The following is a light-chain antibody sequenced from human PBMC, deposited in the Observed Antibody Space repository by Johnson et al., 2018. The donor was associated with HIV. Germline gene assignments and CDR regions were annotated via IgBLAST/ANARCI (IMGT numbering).Light chain of an antibody. J-gene: IGLJ1*01. CDR2: ENN. CDR1: SSNIGNNY. Sequence: QPVLTQPPSVSAAPGQKVTISCSGSSSNIGNNYVSWYQQLPGTAPKLLIYENNKRPSGIPDRFSGSKSGTSATLGITGRQTGDEADYYCGTWDSSLSVYVFGTGTKVTVL. CDR3: GTWDSSLSVYV. V-gene: IGLV1-51*02.